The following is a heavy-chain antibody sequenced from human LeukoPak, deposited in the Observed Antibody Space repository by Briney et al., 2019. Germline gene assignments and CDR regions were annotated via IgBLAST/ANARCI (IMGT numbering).Heavy chain of an antibody. J-gene: IGHJ4*02. CDR2: IYYSGST. CDR3: ARARYSYGYSDY. CDR1: GGSISSGGYY. V-gene: IGHV4-31*03. Sequence: SETLSLTCTVSGGSISSGGYYWSWIRQHPGKGLEWIGYIYYSGSTYYNPSLKSRVTISVDTSKNQFSLKLSSVTAADTAVYYCARARYSYGYSDYWGQGTLVTVSS. D-gene: IGHD5-18*01.